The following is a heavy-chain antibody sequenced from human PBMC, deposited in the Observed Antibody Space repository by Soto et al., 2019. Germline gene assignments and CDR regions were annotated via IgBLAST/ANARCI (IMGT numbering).Heavy chain of an antibody. CDR2: ITNGGSAT. D-gene: IGHD1-26*01. CDR3: TRGFAGMTYFEF. CDR1: GFTFDNHW. J-gene: IGHJ4*02. Sequence: EVQLVESGGGLVQPGGSLRLSCAASGFTFDNHWMHWVRQAPGKGLEWVSRITNGGSATDYAGSVRGRFTISRDNAKNTVFLQMNSLRTDDTAVYYCTRGFAGMTYFEFWGQRTLVTVSS. V-gene: IGHV3-74*01.